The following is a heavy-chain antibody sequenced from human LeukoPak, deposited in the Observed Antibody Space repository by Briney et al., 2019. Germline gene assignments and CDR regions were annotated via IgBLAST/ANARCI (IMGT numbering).Heavy chain of an antibody. V-gene: IGHV4-31*03. CDR1: GGSITSVGYY. Sequence: KPSETLSLTCTVSGGSITSVGYYWSWIRQHPGKGLEWIGYISSSGTTYYNPSLKSRVTISLDTSKNQFSLNLSSVSAADTAVYYCARDIWNYYFDYWGRGTLVSVSS. CDR3: ARDIWNYYFDY. D-gene: IGHD1-7*01. CDR2: ISSSGTT. J-gene: IGHJ4*02.